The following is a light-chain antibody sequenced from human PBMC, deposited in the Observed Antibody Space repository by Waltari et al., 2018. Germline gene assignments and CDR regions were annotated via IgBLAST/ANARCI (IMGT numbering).Light chain of an antibody. CDR2: GKN. V-gene: IGLV1-40*01. CDR1: TSNNGASHD. CDR3: QSFDNMLSGGVV. Sequence: QSVLTQPPSVSGTPGQRVTISCSGSTSNNGASHDLHWYQHLPGTAPKLPIYGKNNRPSGVPDRFSGSKSGTSASLAITGLQADDEADYFCQSFDNMLSGGVVFGGGTKLAVL. J-gene: IGLJ2*01.